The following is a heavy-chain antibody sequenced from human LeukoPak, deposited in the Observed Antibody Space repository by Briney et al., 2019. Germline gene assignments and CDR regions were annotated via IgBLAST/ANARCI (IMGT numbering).Heavy chain of an antibody. J-gene: IGHJ3*02. Sequence: GESLRLSCAASGFTFSSYAMSWVRQAPGKGLEWVSAVSGSCSTYYTDSVKGRFTISRVNSRNTLYLQMNTLRGDETALYFCAKGGPTTGWFFGDAFDIWGLGTMVSVSS. CDR1: GFTFSSYA. V-gene: IGHV3-23*01. CDR2: VSGSCST. D-gene: IGHD6-19*01. CDR3: AKGGPTTGWFFGDAFDI.